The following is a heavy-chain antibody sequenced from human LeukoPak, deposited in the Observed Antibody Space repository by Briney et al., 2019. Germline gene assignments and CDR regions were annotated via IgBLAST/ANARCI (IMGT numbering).Heavy chain of an antibody. CDR1: GGSISSYY. CDR2: IYYSGST. V-gene: IGHV4-59*01. CDR3: ARVRSISLFDP. Sequence: NPSETLSLTCTVSGGSISSYYWSWIRQPPGKGLEWIGYIYYSGSTNYNPSLKSRVTISVDTSENQFSLKLSSVTAADTAVYYCARVRSISLFDPWGQGTLVTVSS. D-gene: IGHD3-3*02. J-gene: IGHJ5*02.